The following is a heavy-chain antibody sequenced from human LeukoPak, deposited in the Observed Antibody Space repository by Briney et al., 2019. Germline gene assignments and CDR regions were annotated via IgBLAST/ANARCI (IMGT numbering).Heavy chain of an antibody. CDR3: ARAAYYYYDSSGNMPDAFDI. CDR2: ISAYNGNT. J-gene: IGHJ3*02. CDR1: GYTFTSYG. V-gene: IGHV1-18*01. D-gene: IGHD3-22*01. Sequence: ASVKVSCKASGYTFTSYGISWVRQAPGQGLEWMGWISAYNGNTNYAQKLQGRVTMTRDMSTSTVYMELSSLRSEDTAVYYCARAAYYYYDSSGNMPDAFDIWGQGTMVTVSS.